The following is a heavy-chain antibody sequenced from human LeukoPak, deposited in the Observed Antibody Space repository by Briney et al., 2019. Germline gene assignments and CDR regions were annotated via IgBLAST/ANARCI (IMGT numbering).Heavy chain of an antibody. Sequence: PSETLSLTCAVYGGSFSGYYWSWIRQPPGKGLEWIGEINHSGSTNYNPSLKSRVTISVDTSKNQFSLKLSSVTAADTAVYYCAGDYGDYVVYWGQGTLVTVSS. CDR1: GGSFSGYY. D-gene: IGHD4-17*01. CDR2: INHSGST. CDR3: AGDYGDYVVY. J-gene: IGHJ4*02. V-gene: IGHV4-34*01.